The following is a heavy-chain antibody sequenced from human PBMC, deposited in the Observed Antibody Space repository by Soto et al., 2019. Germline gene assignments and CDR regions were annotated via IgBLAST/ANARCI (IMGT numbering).Heavy chain of an antibody. Sequence: LRLSCTASGFTFGDYAMSWVRQAPGKGLEWVGFIRSKAYGGTTEYAASVKGRFTISRDDSKSIAYLQMNSLKTEDTAVYYCTRAPYSGWYYFDYWGQGXLVTVYS. V-gene: IGHV3-49*04. J-gene: IGHJ4*02. CDR2: IRSKAYGGTT. CDR1: GFTFGDYA. CDR3: TRAPYSGWYYFDY. D-gene: IGHD6-19*01.